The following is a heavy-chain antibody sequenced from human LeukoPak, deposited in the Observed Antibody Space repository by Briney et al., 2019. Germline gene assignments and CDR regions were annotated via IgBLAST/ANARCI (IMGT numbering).Heavy chain of an antibody. CDR1: GYTLTELS. Sequence: ASVKVSCKVSGYTLTELSMHWVRQAPGKGLEWMGGFDPEDGETIYAQKFQGRVTMTEDTSTDTAYMELSSLRSEDTAVYYCATKTVSLYYYDSSGYYPFDYWGQGTLVTVSS. D-gene: IGHD3-22*01. CDR2: FDPEDGET. J-gene: IGHJ4*02. V-gene: IGHV1-24*01. CDR3: ATKTVSLYYYDSSGYYPFDY.